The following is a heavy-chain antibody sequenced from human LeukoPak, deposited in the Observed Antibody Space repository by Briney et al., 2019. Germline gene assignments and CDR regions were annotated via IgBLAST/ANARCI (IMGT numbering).Heavy chain of an antibody. CDR2: IYYSGST. D-gene: IGHD3-22*01. CDR1: SGSISTGDYY. CDR3: AVGHYYHSSGYLFDS. J-gene: IGHJ4*02. V-gene: IGHV4-30-4*01. Sequence: PSETLSLTCTVSSGSISTGDYYWSWVRQPPGKGLEYIGYIYYSGSTYYNPSLKSRITISVDMSKNQFSLKLSSVTAADTAVYYCAVGHYYHSSGYLFDSWGQGTLVTVSP.